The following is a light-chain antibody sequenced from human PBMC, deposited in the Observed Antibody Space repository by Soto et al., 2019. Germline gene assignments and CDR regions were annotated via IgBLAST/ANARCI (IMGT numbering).Light chain of an antibody. V-gene: IGKV3-15*01. J-gene: IGKJ1*01. CDR3: QQYNNWPPGT. CDR2: GAS. Sequence: DIVVTQSPATLSVSPGERATLSCRASQSVSSDLAWYQQKPGQAPRLLIYGASTRATGIPARFSGSGSGTEFTLTISSLQSEDFAVYYCQQYNNWPPGTFGQGTKVDIK. CDR1: QSVSSD.